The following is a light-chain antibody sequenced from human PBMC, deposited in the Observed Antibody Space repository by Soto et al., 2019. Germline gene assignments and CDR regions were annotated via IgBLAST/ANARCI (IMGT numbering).Light chain of an antibody. J-gene: IGKJ3*01. Sequence: EIVLTQSPGTLSLSPGERATLSCRASQSVSSNYLAWYQKKPGQAPRLLIYGASSRATDSPDTFSGSGSGTDLTLTISSLEPEDFAVSYCQQYGSSPLSAFGPGTEVDIK. V-gene: IGKV3-20*01. CDR3: QQYGSSPLSA. CDR1: QSVSSNY. CDR2: GAS.